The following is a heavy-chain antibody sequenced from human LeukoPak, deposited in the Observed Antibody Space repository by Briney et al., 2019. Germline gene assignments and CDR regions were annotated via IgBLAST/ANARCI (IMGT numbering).Heavy chain of an antibody. V-gene: IGHV4-39*01. Sequence: KPSETLSLTCTVSGGSISRSSYYWGWIRQPPGKGLEWIGSIYYSGSTYYNPSLKSRVTISVDTSKNQFSLKLSSVTAADTAVYYCARKVVFDLWGRGTLVTVSS. J-gene: IGHJ2*01. CDR1: GGSISRSSYY. CDR2: IYYSGST. CDR3: ARKVVFDL. D-gene: IGHD2-15*01.